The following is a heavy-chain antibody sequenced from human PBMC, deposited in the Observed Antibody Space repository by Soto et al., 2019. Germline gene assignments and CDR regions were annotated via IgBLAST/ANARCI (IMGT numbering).Heavy chain of an antibody. J-gene: IGHJ6*02. D-gene: IGHD3-3*01. Sequence: QVLLVQSGAEVKKPGASVKVSCKASGYTFTSSGISWVRQAPGQGLEWLGWISTDNGNTNYAQHLQGRVSLTTDTSTSTAYMDLRSLRSDDTAVYYCARDQGITTFGVYSMYYYGMDVWGQGTTVTVSS. CDR2: ISTDNGNT. V-gene: IGHV1-18*01. CDR1: GYTFTSSG. CDR3: ARDQGITTFGVYSMYYYGMDV.